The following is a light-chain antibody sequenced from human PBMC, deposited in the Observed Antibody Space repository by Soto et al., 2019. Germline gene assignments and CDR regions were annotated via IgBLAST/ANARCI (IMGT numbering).Light chain of an antibody. V-gene: IGLV2-14*01. J-gene: IGLJ1*01. CDR1: SIDVGGYNY. CDR3: SSYTSSSTYV. CDR2: DVS. Sequence: QSELTHPAGVSGSPGQSITISWTGTSIDVGGYNYVSWYQQHPGKAPKLMIYDVSNRPSGVSNRFSGYKSGNTASLTISGLQAEDEADYYCSSYTSSSTYVFGTGTKVTVL.